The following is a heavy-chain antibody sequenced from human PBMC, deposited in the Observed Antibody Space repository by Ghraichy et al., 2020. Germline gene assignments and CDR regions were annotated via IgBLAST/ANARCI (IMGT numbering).Heavy chain of an antibody. CDR2: ISSSSSYI. D-gene: IGHD4-17*01. Sequence: GESLNISCAASGFTFSSYSMNWVRQAPGKGLEWVSSISSSSSYIYYADSVKGRFTISRDNAKNSLYLQMNSLRAEDTAVYYCARDATWGGVDYGDYGYWGQGTLVTVSS. V-gene: IGHV3-21*01. CDR3: ARDATWGGVDYGDYGY. J-gene: IGHJ4*02. CDR1: GFTFSSYS.